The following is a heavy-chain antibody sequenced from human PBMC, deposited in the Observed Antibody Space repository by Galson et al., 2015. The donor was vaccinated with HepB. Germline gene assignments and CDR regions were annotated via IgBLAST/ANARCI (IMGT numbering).Heavy chain of an antibody. D-gene: IGHD5-24*01. V-gene: IGHV3-11*06. CDR1: GFTFSDYY. CDR3: ARDSPRDGYNPMYFDL. J-gene: IGHJ2*01. CDR2: ISSSSSYT. Sequence: SLRLSCAASGFTFSDYYMSWVRQAPGKGLEWVSYISSSSSYTNYADSVKGRFTISRDNAKNSLYLQMNSLRAEDTAVYYCARDSPRDGYNPMYFDLWGRGTPVTVSS.